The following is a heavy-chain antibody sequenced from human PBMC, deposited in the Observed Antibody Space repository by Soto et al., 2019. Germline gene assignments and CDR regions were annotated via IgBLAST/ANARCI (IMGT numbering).Heavy chain of an antibody. J-gene: IGHJ5*02. CDR2: LSSSGNTI. CDR3: XXXXXXXXXXXXXXXXXP. V-gene: IGHV3-48*01. CDR1: GFTFSSYT. Sequence: EVQVVESGGGLVQPGGSLRLSCAASGFTFSSYTMNWVRQAXGXXLEWVSYLSSSGNTIYYADSVKGRFTISRDNAKXXXXXXXXXXXXXXXXXXXXXXXXXXXXXXXXXXXXXPWGQGTLVTVSS.